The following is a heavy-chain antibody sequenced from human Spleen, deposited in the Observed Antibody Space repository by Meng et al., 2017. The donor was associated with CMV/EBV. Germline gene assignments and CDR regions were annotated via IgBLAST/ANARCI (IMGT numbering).Heavy chain of an antibody. CDR3: ARSPLLGGFDP. V-gene: IGHV4-39*07. Sequence: SETLSLTCGVSGGSISSGNYYWGWIRQPPGKGLEWIASIYSSGGTYYNPSLNSRVTISVDTSKNQFSLKLSSVTAADTAVYYCARSPLLGGFDPWGQGTLVTVSS. D-gene: IGHD1-26*01. J-gene: IGHJ5*02. CDR1: GGSISSGNYY. CDR2: IYSSGGT.